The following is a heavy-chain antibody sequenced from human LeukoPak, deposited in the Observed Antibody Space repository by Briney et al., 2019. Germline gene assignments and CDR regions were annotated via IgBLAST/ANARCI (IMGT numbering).Heavy chain of an antibody. D-gene: IGHD2-15*01. J-gene: IGHJ4*02. CDR1: GYSFTRYW. CDR2: IYPADSDT. CDR3: ARRCMSGYCSSGGPMDDY. Sequence: GESLKISCKGSGYSFTRYWIGWVRQMPETGLEWMGVIYPADSDTTYNPSFQGQVIISVDRSINTAYLQWSSLKASDTAMYYCARRCMSGYCSSGGPMDDYWGQGTLVTVSS. V-gene: IGHV5-51*01.